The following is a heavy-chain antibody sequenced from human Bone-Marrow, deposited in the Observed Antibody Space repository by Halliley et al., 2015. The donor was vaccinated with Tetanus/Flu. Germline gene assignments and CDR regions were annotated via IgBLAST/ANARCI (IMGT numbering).Heavy chain of an antibody. Sequence: TLSLTCAVSGASISSGGYYWSWIRQHPGKGLEWMGYIYYSGSTYYNPSLKSRLTISVDTSKNQFSLRLSSVTAEDTAMYYCARERFPGDCRGGRCSGYYSGLAVWGQGTTVTVS. V-gene: IGHV4-31*11. CDR2: IYYSGST. D-gene: IGHD2-15*01. J-gene: IGHJ6*02. CDR1: GASISSGGYY. CDR3: ARERFPGDCRGGRCSGYYSGLAV.